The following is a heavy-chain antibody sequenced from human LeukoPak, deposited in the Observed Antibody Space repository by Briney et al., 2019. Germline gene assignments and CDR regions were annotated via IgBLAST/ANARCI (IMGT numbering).Heavy chain of an antibody. CDR3: AREPYSSDWFPFDC. Sequence: ASVKVSCKASGYTFTNYGISWVRQAPGQGLEWMGWISAYNDNTNYAQKLQGRVTMTTDTSTSTAYMELRSLRYDDTAVYYCAREPYSSDWFPFDCWGQGTLVTVSS. CDR1: GYTFTNYG. CDR2: ISAYNDNT. J-gene: IGHJ4*02. D-gene: IGHD6-19*01. V-gene: IGHV1-18*01.